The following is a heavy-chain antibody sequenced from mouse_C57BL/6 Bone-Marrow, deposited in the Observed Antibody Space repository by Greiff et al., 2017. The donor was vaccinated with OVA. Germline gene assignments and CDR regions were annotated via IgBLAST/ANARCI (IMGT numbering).Heavy chain of an antibody. CDR1: GYTFTGYW. V-gene: IGHV1-9*01. CDR2: ILPGSGST. D-gene: IGHD1-1*01. Sequence: VMLVESGAELMKPGASVKLSCKATGYTFTGYWIEWVKQRPGHGLEWIGEILPGSGSTNYNEKFKGKATFTADTSSNTAYMQLSSLTTEDSAIYYCARYPLYYYGSSHWYFDVWGTGTTVTVSS. J-gene: IGHJ1*03. CDR3: ARYPLYYYGSSHWYFDV.